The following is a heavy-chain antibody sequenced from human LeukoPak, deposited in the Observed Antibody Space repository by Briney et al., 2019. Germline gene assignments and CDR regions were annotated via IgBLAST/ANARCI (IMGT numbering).Heavy chain of an antibody. Sequence: ASVKVSCKASGYTFTSYGISWVRQAPGQGLEWMGRIIPILGIANYAQKFQGRVTITADKSTSTAYMELSSLRSEDTAVYYCARAVENWFDPWGQGTLVTVSS. D-gene: IGHD4-23*01. CDR1: GYTFTSYG. V-gene: IGHV1-69*04. J-gene: IGHJ5*02. CDR3: ARAVENWFDP. CDR2: IIPILGIA.